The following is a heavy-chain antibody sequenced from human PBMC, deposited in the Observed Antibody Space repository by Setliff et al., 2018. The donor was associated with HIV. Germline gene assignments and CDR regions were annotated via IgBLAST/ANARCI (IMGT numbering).Heavy chain of an antibody. Sequence: ASVKVSCKASGYTFTTYGISWVRQAPGQGPEWMGWINTETGNPMYAQGFRGRLVFSLDSSVNTAYLQINSLKTEDTAMYYCARVGSYWSTFDCWGQGALVTVSS. CDR2: INTETGNP. CDR3: ARVGSYWSTFDC. J-gene: IGHJ4*02. CDR1: GYTFTTYG. D-gene: IGHD2-8*02. V-gene: IGHV7-4-1*02.